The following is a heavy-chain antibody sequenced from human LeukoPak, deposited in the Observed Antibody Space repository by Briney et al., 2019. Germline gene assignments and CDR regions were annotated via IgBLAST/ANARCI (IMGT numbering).Heavy chain of an antibody. Sequence: GGSLRLSCAASGFTFDDYAMHWVRQAPGKGLEWVSLISWDGGSTYYADSVKGRFTISRDNSKNSLYLQMNSLRAEDAALYYCAKDYCSSTSCYFDYWGQGTLVTVSS. D-gene: IGHD2-2*01. CDR1: GFTFDDYA. J-gene: IGHJ4*02. CDR3: AKDYCSSTSCYFDY. CDR2: ISWDGGST. V-gene: IGHV3-43D*03.